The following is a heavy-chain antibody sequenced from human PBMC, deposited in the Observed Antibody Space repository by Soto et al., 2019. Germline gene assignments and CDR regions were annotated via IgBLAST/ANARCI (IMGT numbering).Heavy chain of an antibody. CDR2: INPSGGRT. V-gene: IGHV1-46*01. CDR3: ARDYAGNSGDFDY. D-gene: IGHD6-13*01. J-gene: IGHJ4*02. CDR1: GYSFTTYY. Sequence: ASVKVSCKASGYSFTTYYMHWVRQAPGQGLEWMGIINPSGGRTIYAQKFQGRVTMTSDTSTSTVYMELSSLRSDDTAVYYCARDYAGNSGDFDYWGQGTLVTVSS.